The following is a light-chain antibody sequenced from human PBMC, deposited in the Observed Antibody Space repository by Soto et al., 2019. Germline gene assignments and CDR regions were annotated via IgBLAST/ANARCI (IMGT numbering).Light chain of an antibody. J-gene: IGLJ2*01. CDR1: SSDVGGYNY. Sequence: QSALTQPASVSGSPGQSIIISCTGTSSDVGGYNYVSWYQHHPGKAPKLMIYDVSNRPSGVSDRFSGSKSGTSASLAISGLQSEDEADYYCASWDDNLNGPVFGRGTKLTVL. CDR3: ASWDDNLNGPV. CDR2: DVS. V-gene: IGLV2-14*03.